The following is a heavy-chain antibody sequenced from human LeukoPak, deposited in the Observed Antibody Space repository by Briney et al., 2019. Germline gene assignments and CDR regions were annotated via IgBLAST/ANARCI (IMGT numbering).Heavy chain of an antibody. Sequence: TGGSLRLSCAASGFIVRSTYMSWVRQSPGKGLGWDSVFYRGGSTYHADSVKGRFTISRNNSKNTLYLQMNSLRAEDTAVYYCAPIAIRSGYWGQGTLVTVSS. CDR3: APIAIRSGY. J-gene: IGHJ4*02. CDR2: FYRGGST. V-gene: IGHV3-66*01. CDR1: GFIVRSTY. D-gene: IGHD3-9*01.